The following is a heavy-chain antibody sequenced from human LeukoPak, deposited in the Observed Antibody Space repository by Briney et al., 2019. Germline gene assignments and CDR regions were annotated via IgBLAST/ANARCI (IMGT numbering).Heavy chain of an antibody. D-gene: IGHD6-19*01. V-gene: IGHV4-34*01. J-gene: IGHJ4*02. CDR2: INHSGST. Sequence: SSETLSLTCAVYGGSFSGYYWSWIRQPPGKGLEWIGEINHSGSTNYNPSLKSRVTISVDTSKNQFSLKLSSVTAADTAVYYCARDIAVAGKLFDYWGQGTLVTVSS. CDR1: GGSFSGYY. CDR3: ARDIAVAGKLFDY.